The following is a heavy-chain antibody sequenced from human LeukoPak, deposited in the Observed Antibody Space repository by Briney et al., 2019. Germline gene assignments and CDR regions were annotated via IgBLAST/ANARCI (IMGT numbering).Heavy chain of an antibody. Sequence: GRSLRLSCAASGFTFSSYAMHWVRQAPGKGLEWVAVKSYDGSNKYCADSVKGRFTISRDDSKNTLYLQMNSLRAEDTAVYYCARAHGYSYGRFDYWGQGTLVTVSS. V-gene: IGHV3-30*04. J-gene: IGHJ4*02. D-gene: IGHD5-18*01. CDR2: KSYDGSNK. CDR3: ARAHGYSYGRFDY. CDR1: GFTFSSYA.